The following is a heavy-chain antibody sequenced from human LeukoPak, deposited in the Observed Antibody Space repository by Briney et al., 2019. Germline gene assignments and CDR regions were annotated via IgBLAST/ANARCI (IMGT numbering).Heavy chain of an antibody. D-gene: IGHD3-10*01. J-gene: IGHJ4*02. CDR1: GFTVSSNY. CDR3: ARRESGTSGRYYFDY. Sequence: GGSLRLSCAASGFTVSSNYMSWVRQAPGKGLEWVSVIYSGGTTCNADSVKGRFTISRDNSKNTLYLQMNSLRAEDTAVYYCARRESGTSGRYYFDYWGQGALVTVST. CDR2: IYSGGTT. V-gene: IGHV3-53*01.